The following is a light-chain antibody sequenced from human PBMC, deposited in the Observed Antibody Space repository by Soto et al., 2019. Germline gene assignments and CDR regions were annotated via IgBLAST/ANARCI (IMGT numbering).Light chain of an antibody. V-gene: IGKV1-39*01. CDR3: QHTYNTPFT. Sequence: DIQMTQAPSSRSASVGDRVTITCRASQSISRYVNWYQQKPRKAPRLLIFAASSLQGGVPSRFSGSGSGTDFTLTISSLQPEDFATYYCQHTYNTPFTFGPGTKVDIK. CDR1: QSISRY. CDR2: AAS. J-gene: IGKJ3*01.